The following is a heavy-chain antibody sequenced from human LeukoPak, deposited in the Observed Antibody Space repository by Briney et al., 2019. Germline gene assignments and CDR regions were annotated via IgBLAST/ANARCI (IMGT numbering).Heavy chain of an antibody. CDR1: GFTFSSYA. CDR3: AKDSRYGSITPYYFDY. Sequence: GGSLRLSCAASGFTFSSYAMSWVRQAPGKGLQWVSAISGSGISTYYADSVRGRFTISRDNSKNTLFLQMNSLRAEDSAFYYCAKDSRYGSITPYYFDYWGQGTLVTVSS. V-gene: IGHV3-23*01. J-gene: IGHJ4*02. D-gene: IGHD2-2*01. CDR2: ISGSGIST.